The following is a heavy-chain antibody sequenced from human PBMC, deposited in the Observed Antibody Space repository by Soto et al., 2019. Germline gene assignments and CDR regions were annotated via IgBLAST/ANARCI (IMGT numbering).Heavy chain of an antibody. CDR2: ISAYDGNT. CDR1: GYTFASYA. Sequence: QVQLVQSGGEVKKPGASVKVSCKASGYTFASYAINWVRQAPGQGREWMGWISAYDGNTNYAQKFQGRLTMTTDTSTTTAYMDLRSLGSDDTAMYYCARDDYGFYYWCQGTRLTVSS. D-gene: IGHD4-17*01. CDR3: ARDDYGFYY. V-gene: IGHV1-18*01. J-gene: IGHJ4*02.